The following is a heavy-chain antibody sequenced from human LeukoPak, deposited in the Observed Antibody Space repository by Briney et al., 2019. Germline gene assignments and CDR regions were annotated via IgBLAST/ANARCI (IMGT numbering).Heavy chain of an antibody. CDR3: ARHWVGGYCSSTSCYTGLDY. Sequence: GGSLKISCQGSGYSFTSYWIGWVRQLPGKGLEWMGIIYPGDSDTRYSPSFQGQVTISADKSISTAYLQWSSLKASDTAMYYCARHWVGGYCSSTSCYTGLDYWGQGTLVTVSS. D-gene: IGHD2-2*02. J-gene: IGHJ4*02. CDR1: GYSFTSYW. CDR2: IYPGDSDT. V-gene: IGHV5-51*01.